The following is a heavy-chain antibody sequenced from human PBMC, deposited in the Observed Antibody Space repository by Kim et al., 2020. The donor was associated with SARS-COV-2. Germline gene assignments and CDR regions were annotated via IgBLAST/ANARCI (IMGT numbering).Heavy chain of an antibody. CDR1: GGSVSSGPYS. Sequence: SETLSLTCAVSGGSVSSGPYSWNWIRQPPGKGLEWIGCIYQSGRTYYNPSLKSRVTISVDKSKNQFSLKLSSVTAADTAVYYCARGRDVWGSYRYMFYF. CDR3: ARGRDVWGSYRYMFYF. D-gene: IGHD3-16*02. V-gene: IGHV4-30-2*01. J-gene: IGHJ4*01. CDR2: IYQSGRT.